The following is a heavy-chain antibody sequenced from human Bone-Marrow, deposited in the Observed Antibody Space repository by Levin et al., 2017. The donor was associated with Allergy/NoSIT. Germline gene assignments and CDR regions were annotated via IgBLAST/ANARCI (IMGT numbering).Heavy chain of an antibody. D-gene: IGHD5-18*01. Sequence: GESLKISCAASGFTFSSYGMHWVRQAPGKGLEWVAVISYDGSNKYYADSVKGRFTISRDNSKNTLYLQMNSLRAEDTAVYYCANSGYSYGTGFDYWGQGTLVTVSS. CDR2: ISYDGSNK. J-gene: IGHJ4*02. CDR1: GFTFSSYG. CDR3: ANSGYSYGTGFDY. V-gene: IGHV3-30*18.